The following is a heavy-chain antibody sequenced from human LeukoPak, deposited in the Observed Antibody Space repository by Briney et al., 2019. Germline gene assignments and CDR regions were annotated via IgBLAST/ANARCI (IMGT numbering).Heavy chain of an antibody. J-gene: IGHJ3*02. CDR3: ARDPLVHYYDSSYSAFDI. D-gene: IGHD3-22*01. CDR1: GGSISSYY. Sequence: SETLSLTCTVSGGSISSYYWSWIRQPPGKGLEWIGCIYYSGNTNYNPSLKSRVIILVDTSKNQFSLKLSSVTAADTAVYYCARDPLVHYYDSSYSAFDIWGQGTMVTVSS. V-gene: IGHV4-59*12. CDR2: IYYSGNT.